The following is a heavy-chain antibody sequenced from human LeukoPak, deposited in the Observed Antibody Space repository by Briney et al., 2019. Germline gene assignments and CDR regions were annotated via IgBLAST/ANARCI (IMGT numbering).Heavy chain of an antibody. CDR1: GFTFSDYY. V-gene: IGHV3-11*01. Sequence: GGSLRLSCAASGFTFSDYYMSWIRQAPGKGLEWVSYIRSSGSTIYYADSVKGRFTISRDNAKNSLYLQMNSLRAEDTAVYYCARDARGGSCYYYYMDVWGKGTTVTVSS. CDR3: ARDARGGSCYYYYMDV. CDR2: IRSSGSTI. D-gene: IGHD6-25*01. J-gene: IGHJ6*03.